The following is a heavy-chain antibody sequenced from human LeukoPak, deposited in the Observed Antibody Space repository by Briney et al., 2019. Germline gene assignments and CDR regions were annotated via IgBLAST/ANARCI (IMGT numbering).Heavy chain of an antibody. Sequence: GGSLRLSCAASGFTFSSYSMNWVRQAPGKGLEWVSYISSSSSTIYYADSVKGRFTISRDNAKNSLYLQMNSLRAEDTAVYYCAREDDYGDYRAFDYWGQGTLVTVSS. CDR3: AREDDYGDYRAFDY. D-gene: IGHD4-17*01. CDR1: GFTFSSYS. V-gene: IGHV3-48*01. J-gene: IGHJ4*02. CDR2: ISSSSSTI.